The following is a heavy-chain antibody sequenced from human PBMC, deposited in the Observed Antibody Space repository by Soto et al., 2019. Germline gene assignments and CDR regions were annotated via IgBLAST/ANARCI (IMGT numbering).Heavy chain of an antibody. CDR2: ISSGSITI. J-gene: IGHJ6*02. Sequence: PGGSLRLSCAASGSTFSSYSMNWVRQAPGKGLEWVSYISSGSITIYYADSVKGRFTISRDNAKNSLYLQMNSLRDEDTAVYYCARGGSSSDNGMDVRGQGTTVTVSS. D-gene: IGHD6-6*01. V-gene: IGHV3-48*02. CDR1: GSTFSSYS. CDR3: ARGGSSSDNGMDV.